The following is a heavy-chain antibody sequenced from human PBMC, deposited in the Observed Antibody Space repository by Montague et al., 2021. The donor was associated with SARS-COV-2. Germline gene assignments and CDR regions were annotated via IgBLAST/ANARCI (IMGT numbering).Heavy chain of an antibody. D-gene: IGHD4-17*01. CDR3: ARILATVNAFDI. CDR1: GFSLSTSGMC. V-gene: IGHV2-70*11. Sequence: PALMKPTQTLTLTCTFSGFSLSTSGMCVSWIRQPPGKALEWLARIDWDDDKYYSTSLKTRLTISKDTSKNQVVLTMTNMDPVDTATYYCARILATVNAFDIWGQGTMVTVSS. J-gene: IGHJ3*02. CDR2: IDWDDDK.